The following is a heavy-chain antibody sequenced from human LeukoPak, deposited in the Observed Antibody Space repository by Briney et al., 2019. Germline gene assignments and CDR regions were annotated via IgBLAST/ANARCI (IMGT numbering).Heavy chain of an antibody. CDR3: ARGIELGHDAFDI. D-gene: IGHD7-27*01. J-gene: IGHJ3*02. CDR1: GGSISTYF. CDR2: IYYSGST. Sequence: SETLSLTCTVSGGSISTYFWSWIRQPPGKRLEWIGYIYYSGSTNYNPSLKSRVTISVDTSKNQFSLKLSSVTAADTAVYYCARGIELGHDAFDIWGQGTMVTVSS. V-gene: IGHV4-59*01.